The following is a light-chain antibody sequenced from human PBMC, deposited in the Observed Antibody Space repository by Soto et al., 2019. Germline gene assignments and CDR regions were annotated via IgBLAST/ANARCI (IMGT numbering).Light chain of an antibody. CDR3: QQFGSAPRT. CDR1: QRVSSDF. V-gene: IGKV3-20*01. CDR2: GPS. J-gene: IGKJ1*01. Sequence: EIVLTQSPGTLSLSPGERATLSCRTSQRVSSDFLAWYQQKAGQAPRLLIYGPSNRATGVPDRFIGGGSGTDFTLTISRLEPEDFAVHYCQQFGSAPRTFGQGTKVDIK.